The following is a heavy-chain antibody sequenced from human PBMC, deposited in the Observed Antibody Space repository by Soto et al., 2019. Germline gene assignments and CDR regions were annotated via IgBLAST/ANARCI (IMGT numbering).Heavy chain of an antibody. V-gene: IGHV4-30-2*01. CDR2: IYHSGST. D-gene: IGHD1-26*01. CDR1: GGSISSGGYS. Sequence: QLQLQESGSGLVKPSQTLSLTCAVSGGSISSGGYSWSWIRQPPGKGLEWIGYIYHSGSTYYNPXLKSRVTISVDXSXNXFSLKLSSVTAADTAVYYCARAGVGATPYYYYGMDVWGQGTTVTVSS. J-gene: IGHJ6*02. CDR3: ARAGVGATPYYYYGMDV.